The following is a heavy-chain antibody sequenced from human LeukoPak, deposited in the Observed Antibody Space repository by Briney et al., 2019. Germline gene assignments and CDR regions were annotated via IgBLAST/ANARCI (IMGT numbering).Heavy chain of an antibody. CDR2: IYGSGEGQT. CDR1: GFTFRAYT. CDR3: AKDVKSDGVWDIDH. V-gene: IGHV3-23*01. D-gene: IGHD4-17*01. J-gene: IGHJ4*02. Sequence: GGSLRLSCAASGFTFRAYTMNWVRQAPGKGLEWVSGIYGSGEGQTFYADSVRGGFTISRDDSRNLVFLHMDSLRVEDTALYYCAKDVKSDGVWDIDHWGQGTLVTVSS.